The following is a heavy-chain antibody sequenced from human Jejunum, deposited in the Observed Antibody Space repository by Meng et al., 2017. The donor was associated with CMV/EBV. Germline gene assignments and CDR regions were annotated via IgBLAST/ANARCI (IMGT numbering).Heavy chain of an antibody. V-gene: IGHV3-30*02. CDR2: IRHDGSED. D-gene: IGHD2-15*01. J-gene: IGHJ4*02. CDR3: TKGGFDS. CDR1: GFPFNIYD. Sequence: QGQVVEVGGGGVQPGGSLRLSCVTSGFPFNIYDMYWVRQAPGKGLDWVTCIRHDGSEDFYVDSVKGRFTISRDNSKNTLYLQMNSLRVDDSALYYCTKGGFDSWGQGTLVTVSS.